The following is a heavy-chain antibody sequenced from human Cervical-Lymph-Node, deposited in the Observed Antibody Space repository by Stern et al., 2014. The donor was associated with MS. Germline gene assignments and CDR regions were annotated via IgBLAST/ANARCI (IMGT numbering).Heavy chain of an antibody. CDR2: IYYRGNT. CDR1: GASITSYY. CDR3: ARATDL. V-gene: IGHV4-59*01. J-gene: IGHJ5*02. Sequence: VQLVESGPGLLRPSETLSLTCTVSGASITSYYWSWIRQPPGKGLEWIGYIYYRGNTNYNASLKGRVAISIGTSKTQFSRRLSSVTAADTAVYYCARATDLWGQGTLVTVSS.